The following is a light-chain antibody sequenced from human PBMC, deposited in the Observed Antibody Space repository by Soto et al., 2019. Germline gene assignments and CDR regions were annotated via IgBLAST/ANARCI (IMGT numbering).Light chain of an antibody. J-gene: IGKJ4*01. CDR2: GAS. Sequence: VLTQSPGTLSLSPGERATLSCRASQSVGSSYLAWYQQKPGQAPSLLIYGASSRARGIPDRFSGSGSGTDFTLTISRLEPEDFALYFCQQYGSSPLTFGGGTRVEIK. V-gene: IGKV3-20*01. CDR1: QSVGSSY. CDR3: QQYGSSPLT.